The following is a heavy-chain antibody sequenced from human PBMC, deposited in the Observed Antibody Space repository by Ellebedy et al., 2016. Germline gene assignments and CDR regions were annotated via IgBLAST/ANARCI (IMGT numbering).Heavy chain of an antibody. Sequence: ASVKVSXXASGNNFTTYDINWVRQAAGQGLEWMGWMNPQSGKTGFAQQFQGRVTMTRDTSISTAYMELTSLTSEDTAVYYCARCPRENATKDYWGQGTLVTVSS. CDR2: MNPQSGKT. CDR1: GNNFTTYD. CDR3: ARCPRENATKDY. D-gene: IGHD2-2*01. V-gene: IGHV1-8*01. J-gene: IGHJ4*02.